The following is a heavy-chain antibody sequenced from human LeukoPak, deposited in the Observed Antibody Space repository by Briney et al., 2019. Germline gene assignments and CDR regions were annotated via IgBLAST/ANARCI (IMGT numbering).Heavy chain of an antibody. CDR2: IYYSGST. Sequence: SETLSLTCTVSGGSISSSSYYWGWIRQPPGKGLEWIGSIYYSGSTYYNPSLKSRVTISVDTSKNQFSLKLSSVTAADTAVYYCARRLNGDYVSWGQGTLVTVSS. V-gene: IGHV4-39*01. J-gene: IGHJ5*02. CDR3: ARRLNGDYVS. CDR1: GGSISSSSYY. D-gene: IGHD4-17*01.